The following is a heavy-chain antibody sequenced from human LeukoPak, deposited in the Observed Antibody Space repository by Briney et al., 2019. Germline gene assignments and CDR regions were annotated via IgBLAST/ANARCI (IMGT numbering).Heavy chain of an antibody. J-gene: IGHJ3*02. D-gene: IGHD3-22*01. CDR1: GFTFSSYW. CDR3: AREGYYYDSSGYPYGDAFDI. V-gene: IGHV3-74*01. CDR2: INSDGSST. Sequence: GGSLRLSCAAAGFTFSSYWMHAVRQAPGKGLVWVSRINSDGSSTSYADSVKGRFTISRGNAKNTLYLQMNSLRAEDTAVYYCAREGYYYDSSGYPYGDAFDIWGQGTMVTVSS.